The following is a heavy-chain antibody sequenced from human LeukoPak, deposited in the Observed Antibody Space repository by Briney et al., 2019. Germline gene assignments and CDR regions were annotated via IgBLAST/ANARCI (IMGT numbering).Heavy chain of an antibody. V-gene: IGHV4-31*03. CDR1: GGSISSGGYY. CDR2: IYYSGST. D-gene: IGHD2-2*01. Sequence: SETLSLTCTVSGGSISSGGYYWSWIRQHPGKGLEWIGYIYYSGSTYYNPSLKCRVTISVDTSKNQFSLKLSSVTAADTAVYYCARQTGRAAAPWYYFDYWGQGTLVTVSS. J-gene: IGHJ4*02. CDR3: ARQTGRAAAPWYYFDY.